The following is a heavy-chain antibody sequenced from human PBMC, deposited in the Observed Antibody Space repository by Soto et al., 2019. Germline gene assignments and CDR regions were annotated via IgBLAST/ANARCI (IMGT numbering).Heavy chain of an antibody. CDR1: GVSISSYY. CDR3: ARDRVRGVMVWFDP. V-gene: IGHV4-59*01. D-gene: IGHD3-10*01. J-gene: IGHJ5*02. CDR2: IYYSGST. Sequence: SETLSLTCTVSGVSISSYYWSWIRQPPGKGLEWIGYIYYSGSTNYNPSLKSRVTISVDTSKNQFSLKLSSVTAADTAVYYCARDRVRGVMVWFDPWGQGTLVTVSS.